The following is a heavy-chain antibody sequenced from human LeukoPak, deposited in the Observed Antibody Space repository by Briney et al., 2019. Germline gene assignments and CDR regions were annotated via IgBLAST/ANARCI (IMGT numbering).Heavy chain of an antibody. CDR2: ISGSGGNT. CDR1: GLTFSSYA. V-gene: IGHV3-23*01. J-gene: IGHJ4*02. Sequence: GGSLRLSCAASGLTFSSYAMSWVRQAPGKGLEWVSAISGSGGNTYYADSVKGRFTISRDNSKNTLYLQMNSLRAEDTAVYYCAKDPIVVVVAATGGYFDYWGQGTLVTVSS. CDR3: AKDPIVVVVAATGGYFDY. D-gene: IGHD2-15*01.